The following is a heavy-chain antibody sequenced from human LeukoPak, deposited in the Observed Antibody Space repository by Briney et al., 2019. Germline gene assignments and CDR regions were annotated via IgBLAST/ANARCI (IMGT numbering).Heavy chain of an antibody. V-gene: IGHV1-8*01. CDR2: MNPNSGNT. CDR3: ARGQMGITMVRGVPYYYYGMDV. CDR1: GYTFTSYD. D-gene: IGHD3-10*01. Sequence: ASVKVSCKASGYTFTSYDINWVRQATGQGLEWMGWMNPNSGNTGYAQKFQGRVTMTRNTSISTAYMELSSLRSEDTAVYCCARGQMGITMVRGVPYYYYGMDVWGQGTTVTVSS. J-gene: IGHJ6*02.